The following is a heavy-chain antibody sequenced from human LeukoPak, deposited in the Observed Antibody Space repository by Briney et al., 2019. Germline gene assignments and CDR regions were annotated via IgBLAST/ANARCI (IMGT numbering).Heavy chain of an antibody. V-gene: IGHV3-9*01. CDR2: ISWNSGSI. CDR3: AKAVRGVIMGAFDI. D-gene: IGHD3-10*01. Sequence: GGSLRLSCAASGFTFGSYAMHWVRQAPGKGLEWVSGISWNSGSIGYADSVKGRFTISRDNAKNSLYLQMNSLRAEDTALYYCAKAVRGVIMGAFDIWGQGTMVTVSS. CDR1: GFTFGSYA. J-gene: IGHJ3*02.